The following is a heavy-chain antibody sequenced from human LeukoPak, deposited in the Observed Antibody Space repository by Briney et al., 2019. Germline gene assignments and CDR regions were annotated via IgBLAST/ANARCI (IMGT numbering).Heavy chain of an antibody. CDR3: AREGDSSSVGWFDP. CDR1: GYSISSGYY. J-gene: IGHJ5*02. D-gene: IGHD6-13*01. V-gene: IGHV4-38-2*02. Sequence: SETLSLTCTVSGYSISSGYYWGWIRPPPGKGLEWIGSIYHSGRTYYNPSLKSRVTTSVDTSKNQFSLKLSSVTAADTAVYYCAREGDSSSVGWFDPWGQGTLVTVSS. CDR2: IYHSGRT.